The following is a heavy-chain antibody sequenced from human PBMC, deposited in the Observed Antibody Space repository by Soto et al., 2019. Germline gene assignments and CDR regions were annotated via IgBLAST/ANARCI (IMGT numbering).Heavy chain of an antibody. CDR1: GFTFSDYY. D-gene: IGHD1-26*01. CDR2: ISSTSSYT. J-gene: IGHJ4*02. Sequence: QVHLVESGGGLVKPGGSLRLSCTASGFTFSDYYMSWIRQAPGKGLEWISYISSTSSYTNYADSVKGRFTISRDNAKKSMYLQMNSLRDEDTAVYYCVRDLGWSPLWEYWGQGTLVTVSS. CDR3: VRDLGWSPLWEY. V-gene: IGHV3-11*05.